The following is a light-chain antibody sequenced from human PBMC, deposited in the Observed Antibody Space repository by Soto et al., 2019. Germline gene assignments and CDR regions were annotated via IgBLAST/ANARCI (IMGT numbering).Light chain of an antibody. V-gene: IGLV2-8*01. Sequence: QSALTQPPSASGSPGQSVTISCTGTSSDVGGYNYVSWYQQHPGKAPKLMIYEVSKRPSGVPDRFSGSKSGNTASLTVSGLQXXXXXXXXCSSXAXXNNLVFGGGTKVTVL. CDR1: SSDVGGYNY. CDR2: EVS. J-gene: IGLJ2*01. CDR3: SSXAXXNNLV.